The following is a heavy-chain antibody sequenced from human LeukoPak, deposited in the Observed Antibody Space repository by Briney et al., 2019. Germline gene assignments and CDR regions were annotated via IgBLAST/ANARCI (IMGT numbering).Heavy chain of an antibody. Sequence: GASVKVSCKASGYTFTGYYMHWVRQAPGQGLEWMGWINPNSGGTNYAQKFQGRVTMTRDTSISTAYMELSRLRSDDTAVYYCASLHVTVATTEKRDAFDIWGQGTMVTVSS. CDR1: GYTFTGYY. J-gene: IGHJ3*02. CDR3: ASLHVTVATTEKRDAFDI. CDR2: INPNSGGT. V-gene: IGHV1-2*02. D-gene: IGHD5-12*01.